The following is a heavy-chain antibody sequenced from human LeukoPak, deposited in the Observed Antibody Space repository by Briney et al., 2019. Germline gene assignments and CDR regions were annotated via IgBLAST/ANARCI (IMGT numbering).Heavy chain of an antibody. CDR2: IYYSGST. Sequence: PSETLSLTCTVSGGSISSYYWSWIRQPPGKGLEWIGYIYYSGSTKYKPSLKSRVTISVDTSKNQFSLELRSVTAADTAVYYCARQVPTGQLKCFDYWGQGTQVTVSS. CDR1: GGSISSYY. J-gene: IGHJ4*02. D-gene: IGHD1-1*01. CDR3: ARQVPTGQLKCFDY. V-gene: IGHV4-59*08.